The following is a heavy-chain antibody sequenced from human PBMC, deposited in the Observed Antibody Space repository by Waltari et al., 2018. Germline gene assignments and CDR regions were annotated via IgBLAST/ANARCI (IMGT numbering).Heavy chain of an antibody. CDR3: ARGVRRLGVATKAKFDY. J-gene: IGHJ4*02. Sequence: QVQLQQWGAGLLKPSETLSLTCAVYGGSFSGYYWSWIRQPPGKGLEWIGEINHSGSTNYNPSLKSRVTISVDTSKNQFSLKLSSVTAADTAVYYCARGVRRLGVATKAKFDYWGQGTLVTVSS. V-gene: IGHV4-34*01. D-gene: IGHD5-12*01. CDR1: GGSFSGYY. CDR2: INHSGST.